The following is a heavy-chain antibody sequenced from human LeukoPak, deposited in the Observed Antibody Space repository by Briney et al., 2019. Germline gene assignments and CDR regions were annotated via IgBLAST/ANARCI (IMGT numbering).Heavy chain of an antibody. CDR2: IFPGDSDT. Sequence: GESLKVSCKGYGYSFSDYWIGWVRQMPGKGLEWMGIIFPGDSDTKYSPSFQGQVTISVDKSLSTAYLQWTSLRASDTAIYYCARHGLGGCSGGRCFTSFHYYGMDVWGQGTTVTVSS. D-gene: IGHD2-15*01. CDR3: ARHGLGGCSGGRCFTSFHYYGMDV. CDR1: GYSFSDYW. J-gene: IGHJ6*02. V-gene: IGHV5-51*01.